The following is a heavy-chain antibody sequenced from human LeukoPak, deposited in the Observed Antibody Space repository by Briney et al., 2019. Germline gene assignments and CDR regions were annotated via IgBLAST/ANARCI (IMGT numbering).Heavy chain of an antibody. CDR3: TGNYYGSGSYADFDY. CDR1: GFTFSGSA. Sequence: GGSLRLSCAASGFTFSGSALHWVRQASGKGLEWVGRIRSTANGYATAYAASVKGRFTISKDDSKNTAYLQMDSLKTEDTAVYYCTGNYYGSGSYADFDYWGQGTLVTVSS. D-gene: IGHD3-10*01. CDR2: IRSTANGYAT. J-gene: IGHJ4*02. V-gene: IGHV3-73*01.